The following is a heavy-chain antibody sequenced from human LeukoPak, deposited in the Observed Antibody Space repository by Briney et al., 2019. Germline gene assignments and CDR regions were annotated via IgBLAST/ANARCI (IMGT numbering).Heavy chain of an antibody. D-gene: IGHD3-22*01. V-gene: IGHV3-15*01. Sequence: GGSLRLSCAAAGFPFSNAWMSWVRQAPGKGLEWVGRIKSKTDGGTTDYAAPVKGRFTISRDDSKNTLFLHMNSLETEATGVYYCTTSSYYDSRGYRYKPGHDVFDIWGQGTMVTVSS. CDR1: GFPFSNAW. J-gene: IGHJ3*02. CDR2: IKSKTDGGTT. CDR3: TTSSYYDSRGYRYKPGHDVFDI.